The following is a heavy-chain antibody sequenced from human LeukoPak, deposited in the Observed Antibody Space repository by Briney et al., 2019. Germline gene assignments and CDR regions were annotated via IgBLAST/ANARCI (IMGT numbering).Heavy chain of an antibody. Sequence: GGSLRLSCAASGFTFSSYSMNWVRQAPGEGLEWVSYISSLSGTIYYADSVKGRFTISRDNGKNSLDLQMNSLRADDTAVYYCARDTLGEGEDANYAVYYFDYWGQGTVVTVSS. J-gene: IGHJ4*02. CDR2: ISSLSGTI. CDR3: ARDTLGEGEDANYAVYYFDY. D-gene: IGHD4/OR15-4a*01. CDR1: GFTFSSYS. V-gene: IGHV3-48*04.